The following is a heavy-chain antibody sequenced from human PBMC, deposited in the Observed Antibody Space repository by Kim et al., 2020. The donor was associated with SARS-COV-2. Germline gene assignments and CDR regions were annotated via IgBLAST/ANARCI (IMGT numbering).Heavy chain of an antibody. CDR3: ASYYYDSVGYYNG. Sequence: GGSLRLSCAASGFTFSNYAMSWVRQAPGKGLEWVSIITSSGSTTYYADSVKGRFTISRDNSKSTLYLQMNSLRAEDTAVYYCASYYYDSVGYYNGWGQGT. J-gene: IGHJ4*02. CDR1: GFTFSNYA. D-gene: IGHD3-22*01. CDR2: ITSSGSTT. V-gene: IGHV3-23*01.